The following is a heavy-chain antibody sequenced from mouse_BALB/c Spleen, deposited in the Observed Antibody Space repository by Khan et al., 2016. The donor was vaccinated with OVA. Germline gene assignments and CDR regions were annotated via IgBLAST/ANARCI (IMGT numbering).Heavy chain of an antibody. CDR1: GFTFSSYG. Sequence: EVELVESGGGLVKPGGSLKLSCAASGFTFSSYGMSWFRQTPEKRLEWVATISGSGSYTYYPDSVKGRFSISRDNAKNILYLQMSSLRSEDTALYYSARRNDGYYGYFDVWGAGTTVTVSS. D-gene: IGHD2-3*01. V-gene: IGHV5-9-2*01. CDR3: ARRNDGYYGYFDV. CDR2: ISGSGSYT. J-gene: IGHJ1*01.